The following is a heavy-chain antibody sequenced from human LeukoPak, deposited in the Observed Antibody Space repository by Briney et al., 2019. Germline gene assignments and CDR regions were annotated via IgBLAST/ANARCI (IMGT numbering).Heavy chain of an antibody. CDR3: ARVSSDSDDAFDL. Sequence: GGSLRLSCAASGFTFSSYWMSWVRQAPGKGLEWVANISPDGGGQSYVESMKGRFTISRDNAKNSLYLQMNSLRAEDTAVYYCARVSSDSDDAFDLWGQGTMVTVSS. CDR2: ISPDGGGQ. V-gene: IGHV3-7*02. D-gene: IGHD3-10*01. J-gene: IGHJ3*01. CDR1: GFTFSSYW.